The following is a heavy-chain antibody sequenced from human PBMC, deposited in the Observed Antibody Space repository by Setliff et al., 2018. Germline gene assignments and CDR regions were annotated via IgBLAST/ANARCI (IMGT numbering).Heavy chain of an antibody. J-gene: IGHJ4*02. V-gene: IGHV4-4*02. D-gene: IGHD3-22*01. Sequence: PSETLSLTCAVSGGSISSSNWWSWVRQPPGKGLEWIGTIFWSGTTYYNPSLKSRVTISVDTSKNQFSLKLSSVTAADTAVYYCASVVEDYYDSSGYFLPSYYFDYWGQGTLVTVSS. CDR3: ASVVEDYYDSSGYFLPSYYFDY. CDR2: IFWSGTT. CDR1: GGSISSSNW.